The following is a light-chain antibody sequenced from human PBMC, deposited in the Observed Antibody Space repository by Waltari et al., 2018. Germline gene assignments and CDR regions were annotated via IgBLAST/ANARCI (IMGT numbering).Light chain of an antibody. V-gene: IGLV1-44*01. Sequence: QSALTQPPSASGTPGQRVTISCSVSSSNIGSNTFTWYQQHPGTAPNLLRASNTQGPSGVPDRFSGSKSGTSASLAINGLQSEDEADYYCAAWDGSLDGPVFGGGTKVTVL. CDR1: SSNIGSNT. CDR3: AAWDGSLDGPV. J-gene: IGLJ3*02. CDR2: SNT.